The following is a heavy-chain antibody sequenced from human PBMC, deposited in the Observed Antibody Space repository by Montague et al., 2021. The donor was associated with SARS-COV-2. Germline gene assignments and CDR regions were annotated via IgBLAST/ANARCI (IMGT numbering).Heavy chain of an antibody. D-gene: IGHD3-9*01. V-gene: IGHV4-39*01. CDR2: ISNGGRT. CDR1: GGSFDSDNFF. J-gene: IGHJ4*02. CDR3: ARHRRYDVVTYYPDF. Sequence: SETLSPTCSVSGGSFDSDNFFWGWIRQPPGKRLEWIGVISNGGRTFDNPCLKSQVTISVHTSRNQLSLNVKSVTAADTAVYYCARHRRYDVVTYYPDFWGQGILVTVSS.